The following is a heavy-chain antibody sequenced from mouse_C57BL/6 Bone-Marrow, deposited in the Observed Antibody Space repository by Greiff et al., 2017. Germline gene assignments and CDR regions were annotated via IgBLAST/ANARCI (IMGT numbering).Heavy chain of an antibody. V-gene: IGHV1-82*01. CDR3: DSPAFHGVVARPYYHAFDY. CDR2: IYPGDGDT. D-gene: IGHD1-1*01. J-gene: IGHJ4*01. CDR1: GYAFSSSW. Sequence: VQLQQSGPELVKPGASVKISCKASGYAFSSSWMNWVKQRPGKGLEWIGRIYPGDGDTNYNGKFKGKATLTADKSSSTAYMQLSSLTSEDSAVYFCDSPAFHGVVARPYYHAFDYWGQGTSVTVSS.